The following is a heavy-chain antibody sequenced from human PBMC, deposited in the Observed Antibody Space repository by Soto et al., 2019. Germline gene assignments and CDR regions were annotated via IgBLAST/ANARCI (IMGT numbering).Heavy chain of an antibody. CDR3: ARVILRPGPIAVANMDFDC. Sequence: SETLSLTCTVSGGSLSSGCYYWGWIRQHPGKGLEWIGYIYYSGSTYYNPSLKSRVTISVDTSKNQFSLKLSSVTAADTAVYYCARVILRPGPIAVANMDFDCWGQGTLVTVSS. J-gene: IGHJ4*02. V-gene: IGHV4-31*03. D-gene: IGHD6-19*01. CDR2: IYYSGST. CDR1: GGSLSSGCYY.